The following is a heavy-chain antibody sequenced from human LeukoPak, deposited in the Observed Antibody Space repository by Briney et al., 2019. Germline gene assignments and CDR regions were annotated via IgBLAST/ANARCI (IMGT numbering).Heavy chain of an antibody. CDR3: AKPLEAYYYYGMDV. CDR1: GFTFSSYG. CDR2: ISYDGSNK. V-gene: IGHV3-30*18. Sequence: GGSLRLSSAASGFTFSSYGMHWVRQAPGKGLEWVAVISYDGSNKYYADSVKGRFTISRDNSKNTLYLQMNSLRAEDTAVYYCAKPLEAYYYYGMDVWGQGTTVTVSS. D-gene: IGHD5-24*01. J-gene: IGHJ6*02.